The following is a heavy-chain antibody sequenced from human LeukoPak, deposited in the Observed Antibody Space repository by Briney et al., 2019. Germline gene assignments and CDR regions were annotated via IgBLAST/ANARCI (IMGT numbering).Heavy chain of an antibody. D-gene: IGHD3-10*01. CDR3: ARLTISADYYMDV. J-gene: IGHJ6*03. CDR2: ISYDGSNK. V-gene: IGHV3-30*04. Sequence: PTGGSLRLSCAASGFTFSSYAMHWVRQAPGKGLEWVAVISYDGSNKYYADSVKGRFTISRDNSKNTLYLQMNSLRAEDTAVYYCARLTISADYYMDVWGKGTTVTVSS. CDR1: GFTFSSYA.